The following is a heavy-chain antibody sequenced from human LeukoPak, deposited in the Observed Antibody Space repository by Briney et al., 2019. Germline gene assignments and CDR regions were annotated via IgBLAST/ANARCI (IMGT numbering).Heavy chain of an antibody. CDR1: GFTVSSNF. D-gene: IGHD3-10*01. CDR2: IYSSGDT. J-gene: IGHJ4*02. Sequence: PGGSLRLYCAASGFTVSSNFMSWVRQAPGKGLEWVSVIYSSGDTYYADSVKGRFTISRDNSKNTLYLQMNSLRAEDTAVYYCARDSYYGSGSYYRYTFDYWGQGTLVTVSS. CDR3: ARDSYYGSGSYYRYTFDY. V-gene: IGHV3-53*01.